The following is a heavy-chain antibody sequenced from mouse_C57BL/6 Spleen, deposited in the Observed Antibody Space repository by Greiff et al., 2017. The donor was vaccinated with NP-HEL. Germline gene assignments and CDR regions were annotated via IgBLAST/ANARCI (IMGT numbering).Heavy chain of an antibody. D-gene: IGHD2-1*01. J-gene: IGHJ4*01. Sequence: VQLQQSGPELVKPGASVKISCKASGYAFSSSWMNWVKQRPGKGLEWIGRIYPGDGDTNYNGKFKGKATLTADKSSSTAYMQLSSLTSEDSAVYFCASGYYGDYAMDYWGQGTSVTVSS. CDR3: ASGYYGDYAMDY. CDR1: GYAFSSSW. V-gene: IGHV1-82*01. CDR2: IYPGDGDT.